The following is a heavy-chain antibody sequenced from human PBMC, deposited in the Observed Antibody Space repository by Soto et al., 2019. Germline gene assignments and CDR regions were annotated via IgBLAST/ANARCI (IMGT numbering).Heavy chain of an antibody. Sequence: QVQLVESGGGVVQPGRSLRLSCAASGFTFNSYGMHWVRQAPGKGLEWVAVISYDGYNKYYADSVKGRFTISRDNSKNKLYLQVHSLRDEDTAVYYCAKDRRGPSKSVWYGMDVWGQGTTVTVSS. CDR2: ISYDGYNK. J-gene: IGHJ6*02. CDR3: AKDRRGPSKSVWYGMDV. V-gene: IGHV3-30*18. D-gene: IGHD2-15*01. CDR1: GFTFNSYG.